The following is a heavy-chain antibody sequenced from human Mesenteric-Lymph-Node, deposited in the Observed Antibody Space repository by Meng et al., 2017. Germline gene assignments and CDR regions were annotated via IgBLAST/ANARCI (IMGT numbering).Heavy chain of an antibody. D-gene: IGHD3-22*01. CDR1: GYSFTTYR. V-gene: IGHV5-51*01. Sequence: GESLKISCQASGYSFTTYRIAWVRQMPGKGLEWLGVIYPGNSDTRYSPSFQGQVTISADKSISTAYLQWSSLKASDTAMYYCARRGGNYYDSSGYYFLDAFDIWGQGTMVTVSS. J-gene: IGHJ3*02. CDR2: IYPGNSDT. CDR3: ARRGGNYYDSSGYYFLDAFDI.